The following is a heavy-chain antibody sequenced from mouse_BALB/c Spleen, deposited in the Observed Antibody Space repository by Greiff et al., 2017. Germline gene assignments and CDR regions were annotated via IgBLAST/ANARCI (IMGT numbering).Heavy chain of an antibody. D-gene: IGHD2-10*02. J-gene: IGHJ4*01. CDR3: ARDREYGNPSDAMDY. CDR1: GFSLTSYG. Sequence: QVQLQQSGPGLVAPSQSLSITCTVSGFSLTSYGVHWVRQPPGKGLEWLGVIWAGGSTNYNSALMSRLSISKDNSKSQVFLKMNSLQTDDTAMYYCARDREYGNPSDAMDYWGQGTSVTVSS. V-gene: IGHV2-9*02. CDR2: IWAGGST.